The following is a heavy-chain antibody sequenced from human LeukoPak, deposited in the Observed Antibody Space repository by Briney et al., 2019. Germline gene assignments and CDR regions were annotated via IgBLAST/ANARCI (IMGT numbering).Heavy chain of an antibody. D-gene: IGHD6-19*01. V-gene: IGHV1-18*01. CDR1: GYTFTSYG. CDR2: ISAYNGNT. CDR3: ARDPRSGYSSGWYSY. Sequence: GASVKVSCEASGYTFTSYGISWVRQAPGQGLEWMGWISAYNGNTNYAQKLQGRVTMTTDTSTSTAYMELRSLRSDDTAVYYCARDPRSGYSSGWYSYWGQGTLVTVSS. J-gene: IGHJ4*02.